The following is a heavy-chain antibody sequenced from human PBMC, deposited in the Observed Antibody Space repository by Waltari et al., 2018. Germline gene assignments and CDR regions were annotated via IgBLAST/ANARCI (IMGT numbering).Heavy chain of an antibody. Sequence: QVQLQESGPGLVKPSQTLSLTCTVSGGSISSGDYYWSWIRQPPGKGLEWIGYIYYSGSTYYNPSLKSRVTISVDTSKNQFSLKLSSVTAADTAVYYCAREGAGTVTQSRVWDYYYYMDVWGKGTTVTISS. CDR3: AREGAGTVTQSRVWDYYYYMDV. D-gene: IGHD3-16*01. CDR2: IYYSGST. J-gene: IGHJ6*03. CDR1: GGSISSGDYY. V-gene: IGHV4-30-4*08.